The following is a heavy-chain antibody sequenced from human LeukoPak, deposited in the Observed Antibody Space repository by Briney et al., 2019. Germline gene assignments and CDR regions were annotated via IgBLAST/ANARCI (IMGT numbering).Heavy chain of an antibody. J-gene: IGHJ4*02. CDR3: ARGGGDYCFDY. D-gene: IGHD2-21*02. Sequence: PGGSLRLSCAASGFTFSSYAMSWVRQAPGKGLEWVSAISGSGGSTYYADSVKGRFTISRDNSKNTLYLQMNSQRAEDTAVYFCARGGGDYCFDYWGQGALVTVSS. CDR2: ISGSGGST. CDR1: GFTFSSYA. V-gene: IGHV3-23*01.